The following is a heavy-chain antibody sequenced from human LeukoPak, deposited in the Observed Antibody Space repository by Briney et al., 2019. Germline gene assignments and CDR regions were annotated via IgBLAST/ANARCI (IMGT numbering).Heavy chain of an antibody. CDR2: IYYSGST. CDR1: GGSISSSSYY. D-gene: IGHD5-18*01. Sequence: SETLSLTCTVSGGSISSSSYYWGWIRQPPGKGLEWIGSIYYSGSTYYNPSLKSRVTISVDTSKNQFSLKLSSVTAADTAVYYCARAVGGRGYSYGPPLGYWGQGALVTVSS. CDR3: ARAVGGRGYSYGPPLGY. J-gene: IGHJ4*02. V-gene: IGHV4-39*07.